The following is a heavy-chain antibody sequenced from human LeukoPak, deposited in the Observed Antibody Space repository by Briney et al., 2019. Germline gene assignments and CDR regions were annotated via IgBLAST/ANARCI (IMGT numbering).Heavy chain of an antibody. CDR1: GFTYDDYA. J-gene: IGHJ5*01. D-gene: IGHD2-2*01. Sequence: GGSLRLPCVASGFTYDDYAMHWVRQPPGKGLELVSTITWNSGARHYADSVKGRFTISRDNAKNSLFLLMNNLGSEDTAFYFCAKGGTDPAAPVDSWGQGTLVTVSS. CDR3: AKGGTDPAAPVDS. CDR2: ITWNSGAR. V-gene: IGHV3-9*01.